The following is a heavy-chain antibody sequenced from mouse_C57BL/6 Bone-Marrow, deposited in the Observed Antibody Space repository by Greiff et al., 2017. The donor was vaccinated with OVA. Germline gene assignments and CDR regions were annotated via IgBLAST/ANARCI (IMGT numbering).Heavy chain of an antibody. CDR2: ISGGGGNT. CDR3: ARHFGPWFAY. J-gene: IGHJ3*01. V-gene: IGHV5-9*01. Sequence: EVQVVESGGGLVKPGGSLKLSCAASGFPFSSYTMSWVRQTPEKRLEWVATISGGGGNTYYPDSVKGRFTISRDNAKNTLYLQMSSLRSEDTALYYCARHFGPWFAYWGQGTLVTVSA. CDR1: GFPFSSYT.